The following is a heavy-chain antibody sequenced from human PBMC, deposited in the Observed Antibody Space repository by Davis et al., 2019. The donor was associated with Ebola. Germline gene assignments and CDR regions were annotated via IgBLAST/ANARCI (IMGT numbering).Heavy chain of an antibody. D-gene: IGHD3-16*02. J-gene: IGHJ3*02. V-gene: IGHV1-24*01. CDR2: FDPEDGET. CDR1: GYTLTELS. Sequence: ASVKVSCKVSGYTLTELSMHWVRQAPGKGLEWMGGFDPEDGETIYAQKFQGRVTMTEDTSTDTAYMELSSLRSEDTAVYYCATVPIRLGELSLLNAFDIWGQGTMVTVSS. CDR3: ATVPIRLGELSLLNAFDI.